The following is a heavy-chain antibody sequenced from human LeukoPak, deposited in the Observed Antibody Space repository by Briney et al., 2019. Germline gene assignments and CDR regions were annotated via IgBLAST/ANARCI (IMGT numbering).Heavy chain of an antibody. CDR1: GGSISSYY. J-gene: IGHJ3*01. V-gene: IGHV4-4*09. CDR2: IYISGST. CDR3: ARHRGYERTGYYFLDAFDL. Sequence: PSETLSLTCTVSGGSISSYYWSWIRQPPGKGLEWIGHIYISGSTDYNPPIKSRVTISLDTSRNLFSLKLSSLTAADTAVYYCARHRGYERTGYYFLDAFDLWGQGTMVTVSS. D-gene: IGHD3-22*01.